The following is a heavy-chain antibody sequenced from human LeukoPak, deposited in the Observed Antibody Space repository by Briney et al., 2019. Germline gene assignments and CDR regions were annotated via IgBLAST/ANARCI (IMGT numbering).Heavy chain of an antibody. Sequence: SETLSLTCTVSGGSISSGDYYWSWIRQPPGRGLEWIGYIYYSGSTYYNPSLKSRVTISVDTSKNQFSLKLSSVTAADTAGYYCAREIGYYGSWGYLDYWGQGTLVTVSS. D-gene: IGHD3-10*01. CDR2: IYYSGST. CDR3: AREIGYYGSWGYLDY. J-gene: IGHJ4*02. CDR1: GGSISSGDYY. V-gene: IGHV4-30-4*01.